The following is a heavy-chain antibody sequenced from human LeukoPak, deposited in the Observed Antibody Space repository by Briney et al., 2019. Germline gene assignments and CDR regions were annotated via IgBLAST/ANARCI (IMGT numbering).Heavy chain of an antibody. D-gene: IGHD2-2*01. CDR3: ARDSSAMFDF. J-gene: IGHJ4*02. V-gene: IGHV6-1*01. CDR1: GDGVSSNSTA. CDR2: TYYRSKWYY. Sequence: SQTLSLTCAISGDGVSSNSTAWNWIRQSPSRGLEWLGRTYYRSKWYYDYAISMKGRVTINPDTSKNQFSLQMNSVTPEDTAVYYCARDSSAMFDFWGQGTLVAVSS.